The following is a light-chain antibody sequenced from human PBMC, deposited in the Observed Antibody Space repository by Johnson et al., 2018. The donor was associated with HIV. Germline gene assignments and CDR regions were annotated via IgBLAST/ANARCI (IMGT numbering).Light chain of an antibody. CDR1: SSNIGDNF. CDR2: ENN. V-gene: IGLV1-51*02. CDR3: GTWDSRLSDYV. J-gene: IGLJ1*01. Sequence: QSVLTQPPSVSAAPGQKVTISCSGSSSNIGDNFVSWYQQLPGRAPKLLIYENNKRPSGIPDRFSGSKSGTSASLGITGLQTGDEADYYCGTWDSRLSDYVFGTGTKVTVL.